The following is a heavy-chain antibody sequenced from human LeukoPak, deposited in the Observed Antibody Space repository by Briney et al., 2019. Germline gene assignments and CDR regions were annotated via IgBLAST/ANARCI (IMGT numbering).Heavy chain of an antibody. Sequence: GGSLRLSCAASGFTFSSYVMSWVRQAPGKGLEWVSIISASGGSTYYADSVKGRFTISRDKSRNYLQMNSLRGDDTAIYYCAKDVRVGEYYGSGSYFDYWGQGTLVTVSS. V-gene: IGHV3-23*01. D-gene: IGHD3-10*01. J-gene: IGHJ4*02. CDR3: AKDVRVGEYYGSGSYFDY. CDR1: GFTFSSYV. CDR2: ISASGGST.